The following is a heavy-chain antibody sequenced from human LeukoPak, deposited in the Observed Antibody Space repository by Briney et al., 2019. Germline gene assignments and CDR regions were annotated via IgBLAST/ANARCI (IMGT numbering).Heavy chain of an antibody. CDR2: IYYSGST. Sequence: SETLSLTCTVSGGSINSSSYYWGWIRQPPGKGLEWIGSIYYSGSTYYNPSLKSRVTISVDTSKNRFSLKLSSVTAADTAIYYCARAPPTDYGDPGYFDPWGQGTLVTVSP. CDR1: GGSINSSSYY. D-gene: IGHD4-17*01. V-gene: IGHV4-39*07. J-gene: IGHJ5*02. CDR3: ARAPPTDYGDPGYFDP.